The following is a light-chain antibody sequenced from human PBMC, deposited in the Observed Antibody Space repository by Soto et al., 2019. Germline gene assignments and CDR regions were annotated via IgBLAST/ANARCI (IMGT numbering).Light chain of an antibody. V-gene: IGKV3D-15*01. Sequence: EIVMTHSPATFPVSPLEVGTLSFRASQCISGNLASYQQKPGQAPRLLIYGASKRASGIPARFSGSGSGTEFTLTISSLQSEDFAVYYCQKYNNWPRKFGQGTKLDIK. CDR2: GAS. CDR1: QCISGN. J-gene: IGKJ1*01. CDR3: QKYNNWPRK.